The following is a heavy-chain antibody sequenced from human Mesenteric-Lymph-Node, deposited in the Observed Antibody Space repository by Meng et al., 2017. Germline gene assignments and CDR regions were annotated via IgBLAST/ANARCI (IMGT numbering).Heavy chain of an antibody. CDR2: ISYDGSNK. V-gene: IGHV3-30*04. CDR1: GFTFSSYA. D-gene: IGHD3-10*01. J-gene: IGHJ4*02. Sequence: GGSLRLSCAASGFTFSSYAMHWVRQAPGKGLEWVAVISYDGSNKYYADSVKGRFTISRDNAKNSLYLQMNSLRAEDTAVYYCARVAPGYYYGSGSPFDYWGQGTLVTVSS. CDR3: ARVAPGYYYGSGSPFDY.